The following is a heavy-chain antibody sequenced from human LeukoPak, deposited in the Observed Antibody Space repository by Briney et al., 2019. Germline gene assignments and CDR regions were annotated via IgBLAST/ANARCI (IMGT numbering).Heavy chain of an antibody. CDR3: ARDYIGVAAAGTPVGY. CDR2: ISAYNGNT. D-gene: IGHD6-13*01. CDR1: GYTFTSYG. Sequence: GASVKVSCKASGYTFTSYGISWVRQAPGQGLEWMGWISAYNGNTNYAQKLQGRVTMTTDTSTSTAYMELRSLRSDDTAVYYCARDYIGVAAAGTPVGYWGQGTLVTVSS. V-gene: IGHV1-18*01. J-gene: IGHJ4*02.